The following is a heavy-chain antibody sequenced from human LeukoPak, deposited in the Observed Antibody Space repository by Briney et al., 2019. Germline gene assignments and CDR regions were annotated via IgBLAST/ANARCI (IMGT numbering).Heavy chain of an antibody. CDR2: ISYDGSNK. V-gene: IGHV3-30*18. CDR3: AKERRDVDTAMADSYYYYGMDV. D-gene: IGHD5-18*01. J-gene: IGHJ6*02. Sequence: GRSLRLSCAASGFTFSSYGMHWVRQAPGKGLEWVAVISYDGSNKYYANSVKGRFTISRDNSKNTLYLQMNSLRAEDTAVSYCAKERRDVDTAMADSYYYYGMDVWGQGTTVTVSS. CDR1: GFTFSSYG.